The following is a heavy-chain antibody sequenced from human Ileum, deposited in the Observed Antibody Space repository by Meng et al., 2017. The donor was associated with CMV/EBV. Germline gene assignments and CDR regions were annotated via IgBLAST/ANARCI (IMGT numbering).Heavy chain of an antibody. CDR3: AKDRPPYQLLIRGNWFDP. CDR2: IRYDGSNK. CDR1: FTFSSYG. J-gene: IGHJ5*02. D-gene: IGHD2-2*01. V-gene: IGHV3-30*02. Sequence: FTFSSYGMHWVRQAPGKGLEWVAFIRYDGSNKYYADSVKGRFTISRDNSKNTLYLQMNSLRAEDTAVYYCAKDRPPYQLLIRGNWFDPWGQGTLVTVSS.